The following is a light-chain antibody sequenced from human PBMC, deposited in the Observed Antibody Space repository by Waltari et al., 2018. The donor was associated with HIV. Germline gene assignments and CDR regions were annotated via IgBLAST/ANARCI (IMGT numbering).Light chain of an antibody. CDR1: AGPVTSKNY. Sequence: QAAVTQETSMTVSQGGTIILTYGSSAGPVTSKNYAYWFQQKPGQAPTTLIFDSPKRHSWTPARFSVFLLGDKSVLTLSGALSEDDAFYYCLLFFGATRIFGGGTMVTV. J-gene: IGLJ2*01. CDR2: DSP. V-gene: IGLV7-46*01. CDR3: LLFFGATRI.